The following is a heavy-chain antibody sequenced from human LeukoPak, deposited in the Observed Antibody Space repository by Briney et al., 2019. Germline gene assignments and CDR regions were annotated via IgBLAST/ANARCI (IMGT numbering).Heavy chain of an antibody. D-gene: IGHD3-3*01. CDR1: GYTFTSYD. V-gene: IGHV1-8*01. J-gene: IGHJ5*02. Sequence: ASVKVSCKASGYTFTSYDINWVRQATGQGLEWMGWMNPNSGNTGYAQKFQGRVTMTRDTSISTAYMELSRLRSDDTAVYYCARDNTKTYYREWLFLNWFDPWGQGTLVTVSS. CDR2: MNPNSGNT. CDR3: ARDNTKTYYREWLFLNWFDP.